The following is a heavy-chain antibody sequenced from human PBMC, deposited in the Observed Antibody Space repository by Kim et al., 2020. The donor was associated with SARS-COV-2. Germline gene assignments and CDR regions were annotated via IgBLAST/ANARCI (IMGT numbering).Heavy chain of an antibody. CDR2: INHSGST. Sequence: SETLSLTCAVYGGSFSGYYWSWIRQPPGKGLEWIGEINHSGSTNYNPSLKSRVTISVDTSKNQFSLKLSSVTAADTAVYYCARGVNGSGSYYIDYWGQGTLVTVSS. CDR1: GGSFSGYY. CDR3: ARGVNGSGSYYIDY. V-gene: IGHV4-34*01. D-gene: IGHD3-10*01. J-gene: IGHJ4*02.